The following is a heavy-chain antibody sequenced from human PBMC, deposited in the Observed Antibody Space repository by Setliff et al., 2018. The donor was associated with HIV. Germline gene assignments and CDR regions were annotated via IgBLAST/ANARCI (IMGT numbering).Heavy chain of an antibody. J-gene: IGHJ6*03. D-gene: IGHD1-26*01. V-gene: IGHV1-46*01. CDR3: ARGGQYSGSYLPRDYYMDV. CDR1: GYTLTSY. Sequence: ASVKVSCKASGYTLTSYIHWVRQAPGQGLECMGMINPSGGGTSYAQKFQGRVTMTRDTSTSTVYMELSSLRSEDTAVYYCARGGQYSGSYLPRDYYMDVWGKGTTVTVS. CDR2: INPSGGGT.